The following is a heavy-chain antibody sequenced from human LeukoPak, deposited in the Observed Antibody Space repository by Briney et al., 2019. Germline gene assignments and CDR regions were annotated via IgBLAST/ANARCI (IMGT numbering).Heavy chain of an antibody. Sequence: GGSLRLSCEASGFTFSTYNMNWVRQAPGKRLEWVSAISGSGGSTYYADSVKGRFTISRDNSKNTLYLQMNSLRAEDTAVYYCAKGRRDGYNSDYWGQGTLVTVSS. D-gene: IGHD5-24*01. V-gene: IGHV3-23*01. CDR1: GFTFSTYN. J-gene: IGHJ4*02. CDR2: ISGSGGST. CDR3: AKGRRDGYNSDY.